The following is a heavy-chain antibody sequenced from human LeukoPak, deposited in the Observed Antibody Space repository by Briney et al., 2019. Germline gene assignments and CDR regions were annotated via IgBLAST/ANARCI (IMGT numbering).Heavy chain of an antibody. D-gene: IGHD6-19*01. J-gene: IGHJ4*02. Sequence: PSETLSLTCAVYGGSFSDHYWSWIRQPPGKGLEWIGEIDHRGTTNYNPSLKSRVTISVDTSKNQFSLNLSSVTAADTAVYYCARSGFTSSGWYSFDYWGQGTLVTVSS. CDR1: GGSFSDHY. CDR2: IDHRGTT. V-gene: IGHV4-34*01. CDR3: ARSGFTSSGWYSFDY.